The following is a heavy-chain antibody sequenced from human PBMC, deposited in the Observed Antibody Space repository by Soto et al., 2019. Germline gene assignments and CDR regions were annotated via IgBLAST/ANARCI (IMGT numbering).Heavy chain of an antibody. CDR1: GYTFTRYT. V-gene: IGHV1-3*01. J-gene: IGHJ5*02. CDR3: ARGIATGQLDP. Sequence: ASVKVSCKASGYTFTRYTMNWVRQAPGQRLEWMGWINPDNGNTKSSHKFQDRVIITRDTSASTAYMDLSSLRSEDTAVYYCARGIATGQLDPWGQGAVVTVSS. D-gene: IGHD2-15*01. CDR2: INPDNGNT.